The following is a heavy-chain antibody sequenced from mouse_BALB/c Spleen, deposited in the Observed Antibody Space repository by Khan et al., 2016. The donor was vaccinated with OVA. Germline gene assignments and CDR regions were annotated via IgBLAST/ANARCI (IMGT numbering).Heavy chain of an antibody. D-gene: IGHD2-1*01. CDR3: ARYYGNCGWYFDV. CDR1: GFSLTSYG. J-gene: IGHJ1*01. V-gene: IGHV2-9*02. Sequence: QVQLKESGPGLVAPSQSLSITCTVSGFSLTSYGVHWVRQPPGKGLEWLGVIWTGGSTNYNSALMSRLSISKNNTKRQVFLKMNSLQTDDTAMYYCARYYGNCGWYFDVWGAGTTVTVSS. CDR2: IWTGGST.